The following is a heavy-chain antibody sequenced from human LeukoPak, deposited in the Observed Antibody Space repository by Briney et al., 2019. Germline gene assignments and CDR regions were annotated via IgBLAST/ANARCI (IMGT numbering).Heavy chain of an antibody. D-gene: IGHD5-18*01. V-gene: IGHV3-23*01. CDR3: AKPSVDTSMVDSHFDS. CDR2: ISGSGGST. Sequence: GGSLRLSCAASGFTFSTYAMSWVRQAPGKGLEWVSGISGSGGSTFYADSVKGRFTISRDNSKDTLYVQMKSLRAEDTAVYYCAKPSVDTSMVDSHFDSWGQGTLVTVSS. CDR1: GFTFSTYA. J-gene: IGHJ4*02.